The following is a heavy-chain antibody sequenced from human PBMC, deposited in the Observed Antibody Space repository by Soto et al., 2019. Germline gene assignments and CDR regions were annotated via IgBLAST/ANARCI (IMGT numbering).Heavy chain of an antibody. CDR2: ISCDGSNK. J-gene: IGHJ4*02. Sequence: GGSLRLSCAASGFTFSSYGMHWVRQAPGKGLEWVAVISCDGSNKYYADSVKDRFTISRDNSKNTVYLQMNSLRAEDTAVYYCARARTRNERNGKGLWGNYREIIVFDFWGQGTMVTVS. CDR3: ARARTRNERNGKGLWGNYREIIVFDF. CDR1: GFTFSSYG. V-gene: IGHV3-30*03. D-gene: IGHD3-16*02.